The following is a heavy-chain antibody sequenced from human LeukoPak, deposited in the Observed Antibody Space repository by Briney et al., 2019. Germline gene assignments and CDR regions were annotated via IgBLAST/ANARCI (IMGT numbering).Heavy chain of an antibody. D-gene: IGHD1-1*01. CDR1: GYTFTGYY. J-gene: IGHJ4*02. V-gene: IGHV1-2*02. CDR3: ARDIMTTETNYYFDY. CDR2: INPTSGGT. Sequence: GASVKVSCKASGYTFTGYYIHWVRQAPGQGLEWMGWINPTSGGTNYAQEFQGRVTMTRDTSISTAYMELSRLRSDDTAVYYCARDIMTTETNYYFDYWGQGTLVTVSS.